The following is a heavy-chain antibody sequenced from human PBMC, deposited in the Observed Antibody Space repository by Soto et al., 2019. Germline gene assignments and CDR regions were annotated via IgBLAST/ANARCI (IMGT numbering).Heavy chain of an antibody. Sequence: QVQLVQSGAEVKKPGASVTLSCTASGYTFTNYVIHWERQAPGQRLEWVGWVNAGNGNTQYSQSFQGKVTITRDTSASTAYMGLSSLTSEDTAVYYCARGGSTGWLGGYYYHGMDVGGQGSTVTVSS. V-gene: IGHV1-3*01. J-gene: IGHJ6*02. CDR3: ARGGSTGWLGGYYYHGMDV. CDR2: VNAGNGNT. D-gene: IGHD2-2*01. CDR1: GYTFTNYV.